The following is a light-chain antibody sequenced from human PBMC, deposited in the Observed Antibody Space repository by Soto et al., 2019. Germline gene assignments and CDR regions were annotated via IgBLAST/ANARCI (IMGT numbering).Light chain of an antibody. CDR1: SSDVGGYNY. J-gene: IGLJ1*01. CDR2: DVS. Sequence: QSVLTQPASVSGSPGQSITISCTGTSSDVGGYNYVSWYQQHPGKAPKLMIYDVSNRPSGVSNRFSGSKSGNTASLTISGLQAEDEADYYCSSYTSSSILYVFGTGTVVTDL. CDR3: SSYTSSSILYV. V-gene: IGLV2-14*01.